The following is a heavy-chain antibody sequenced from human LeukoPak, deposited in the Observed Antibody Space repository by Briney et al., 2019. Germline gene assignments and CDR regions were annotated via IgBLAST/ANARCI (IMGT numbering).Heavy chain of an antibody. Sequence: SETLSLTCAVYGGSFSGYYWSWIRQPPGKGLEWIGEINHSGSTNYNPPLKSRVTISVDTSKNQFSLKMTSVTAADTAVYYCARGSVNNGFDIWGQGTMVTVSS. CDR1: GGSFSGYY. V-gene: IGHV4-34*01. J-gene: IGHJ3*02. CDR2: INHSGST. CDR3: ARGSVNNGFDI.